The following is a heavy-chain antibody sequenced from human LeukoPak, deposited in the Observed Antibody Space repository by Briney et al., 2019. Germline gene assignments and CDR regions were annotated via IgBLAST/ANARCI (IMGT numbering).Heavy chain of an antibody. CDR1: GFTFSSYA. CDR2: ISGSGGST. V-gene: IGHV3-23*01. CDR3: AKDYIDDSSGLNAFDI. D-gene: IGHD3-22*01. Sequence: GGSLRLSCAASGFTFSSYAMSWVRQAPGKGLEWVSAISGSGGSTYYADSVKGRFTISRDNSKNTLYLQMNSLRAKDTAVYYCAKDYIDDSSGLNAFDIWGQGTMVTVSS. J-gene: IGHJ3*02.